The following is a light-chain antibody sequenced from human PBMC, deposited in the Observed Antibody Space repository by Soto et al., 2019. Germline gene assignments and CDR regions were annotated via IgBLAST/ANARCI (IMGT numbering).Light chain of an antibody. Sequence: QSVLTQPASVSGSPGQSVAISCIGTSSDVGAYNYVSWYQQHPGKAPKLLLSEVSNRPSGVSDRFFGSKSGSTASLTISGLQAEDEADYYCSSLTTRFTYVFGTGTKLTVL. CDR3: SSLTTRFTYV. J-gene: IGLJ1*01. CDR1: SSDVGAYNY. V-gene: IGLV2-14*01. CDR2: EVS.